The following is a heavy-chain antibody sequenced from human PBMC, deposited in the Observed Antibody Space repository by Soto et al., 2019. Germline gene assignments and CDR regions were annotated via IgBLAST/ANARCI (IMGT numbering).Heavy chain of an antibody. D-gene: IGHD1-26*01. V-gene: IGHV3-30*03. CDR3: ATDRRLGASNYYGMDV. CDR2: ISYDGSNK. Sequence: GGSLRLFCAASGFTFSSYGMHWVRQAPGKGLEWVAVISYDGSNKYYADSVKGRLTISRDNSKNTLYLQMNSLRAEDTAVYYCATDRRLGASNYYGMDVWGQGTTVTVSS. J-gene: IGHJ6*02. CDR1: GFTFSSYG.